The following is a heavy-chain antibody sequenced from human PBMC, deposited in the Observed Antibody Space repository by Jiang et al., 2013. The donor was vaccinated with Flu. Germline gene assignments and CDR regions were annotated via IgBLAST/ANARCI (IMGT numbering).Heavy chain of an antibody. CDR2: ISYDGSNK. CDR1: GFTFSSYG. D-gene: IGHD6-19*01. Sequence: VQLLESGGGVVQPGRSLRLSCAASGFTFSSYGMHWVRQAPGKGLEWVAVISYDGSNKYYADSVKGRFTISRDNSKNTLYLQMNSLRAEDTAVYYCAKTVAVAVYAFDIWGQGTMVTVSS. J-gene: IGHJ3*02. V-gene: IGHV3-30*18. CDR3: AKTVAVAVYAFDI.